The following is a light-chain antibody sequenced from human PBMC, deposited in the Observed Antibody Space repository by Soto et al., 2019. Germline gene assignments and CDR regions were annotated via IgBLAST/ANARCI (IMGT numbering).Light chain of an antibody. Sequence: EIVLTQSPGTLSLSPGERAILSCGASQTVSSVYLAWYQQKPGLAPRLLIYDAYSRATGIPDRFSGSGSGTDFTLTISKLEPEDFAVYYCQHYDSPPCTFGQGTKLEIK. CDR1: QTVSSVY. V-gene: IGKV3D-20*01. CDR3: QHYDSPPCT. J-gene: IGKJ2*02. CDR2: DAY.